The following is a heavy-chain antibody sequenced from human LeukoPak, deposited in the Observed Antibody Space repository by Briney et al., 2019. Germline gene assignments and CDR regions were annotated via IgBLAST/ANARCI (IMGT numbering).Heavy chain of an antibody. CDR2: IYNSGST. V-gene: IGHV4-30-2*05. Sequence: PSETLSLTCAVSGGSISSGGYSWSWIRQAPGKGLEWIGHIYNSGSTHYNPSLKSRVTISSDTSKNQFSLKLSSVTAADTAVYYCARGKGYSYGIDYWGQGTLVTVSS. CDR3: ARGKGYSYGIDY. D-gene: IGHD5-18*01. CDR1: GGSISSGGYS. J-gene: IGHJ4*02.